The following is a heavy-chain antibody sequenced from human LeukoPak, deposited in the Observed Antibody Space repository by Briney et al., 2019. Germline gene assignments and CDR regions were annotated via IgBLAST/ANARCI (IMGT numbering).Heavy chain of an antibody. CDR2: IYHSGST. CDR3: ARDGSGSSPPYWYFDL. Sequence: SETLSLTCAVSGGSISSGGYSWSWIRQPPGKGLEWIGYIYHSGSTYYNPSLKSRVTISADRSKNQFSLKLSSVTAADTAVYYCARDGSGSSPPYWYFDLWGRGTLVTVSS. D-gene: IGHD3-10*01. CDR1: GGSISSGGYS. V-gene: IGHV4-30-2*01. J-gene: IGHJ2*01.